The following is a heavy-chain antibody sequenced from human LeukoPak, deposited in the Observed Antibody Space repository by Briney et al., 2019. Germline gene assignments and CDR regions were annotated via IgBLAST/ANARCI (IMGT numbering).Heavy chain of an antibody. D-gene: IGHD3-3*01. V-gene: IGHV4-61*02. CDR1: GGSISSGSYY. J-gene: IGHJ5*02. Sequence: SETLSLTCTVSGGSISSGSYYWSWIRQPARKGLEWIGRIYTSGSTNYNPSLKSRVTISVDTSKNQFSLKLSSVTAADTAVYYCAREGTYYDYRWGQGTLVTVSS. CDR2: IYTSGST. CDR3: AREGTYYDYR.